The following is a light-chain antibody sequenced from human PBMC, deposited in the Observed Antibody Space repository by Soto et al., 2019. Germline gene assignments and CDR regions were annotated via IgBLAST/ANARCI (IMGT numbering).Light chain of an antibody. CDR3: SSYADSNSYV. CDR2: EVT. V-gene: IGLV2-8*01. Sequence: QSVLTQPPSASGSPGQSVTISCTGTSSDVGGYNYVYWHQQHPGKAPKLMIYEVTKRPSGVPDRFSGSKSGNTASLTVSGLQAEDEADYYCSSYADSNSYVFGTGTKVTVL. J-gene: IGLJ1*01. CDR1: SSDVGGYNY.